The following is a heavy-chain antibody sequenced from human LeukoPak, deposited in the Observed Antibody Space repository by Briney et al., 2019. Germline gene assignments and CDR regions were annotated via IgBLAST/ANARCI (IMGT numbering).Heavy chain of an antibody. J-gene: IGHJ4*02. Sequence: GESLKISCQGSGYSFTNYWIGWVRQMPGKGLEWMGIIYPGDSDARYSPSFQGQVTISADKSISTAYLQWTSLKASDTAMYYCARPIAVAGTDGYYFDYWGQGTLVTVSS. CDR2: IYPGDSDA. CDR1: GYSFTNYW. D-gene: IGHD6-19*01. V-gene: IGHV5-51*01. CDR3: ARPIAVAGTDGYYFDY.